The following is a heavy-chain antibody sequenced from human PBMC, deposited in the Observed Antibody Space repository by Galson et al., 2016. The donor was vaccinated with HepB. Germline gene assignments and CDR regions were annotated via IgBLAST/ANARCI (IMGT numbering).Heavy chain of an antibody. J-gene: IGHJ4*01. D-gene: IGHD5-12*01. CDR1: GDSISNNNW. CDR2: IYHSGFT. V-gene: IGHV4-4*02. Sequence: SETLSLTCGVSGDSISNNNWWAWVRQPPGKGLEWIGDIYHSGFTNYSPSLKNRVTMSVDKSKNQVSLNVRSVTAADTAVSYCARQPASGYAQAYHFDLWGHGTLVIVS. CDR3: ARQPASGYAQAYHFDL.